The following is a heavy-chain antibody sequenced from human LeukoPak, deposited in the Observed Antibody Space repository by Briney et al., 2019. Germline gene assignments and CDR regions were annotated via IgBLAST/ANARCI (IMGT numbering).Heavy chain of an antibody. D-gene: IGHD3-22*01. CDR2: IDPSDSYT. CDR1: GYSFTSYW. J-gene: IGHJ4*02. CDR3: ARLLDDSSGYYVAENYYFDY. V-gene: IGHV5-10-1*01. Sequence: GESLKISCKGSGYSFTSYWISWVRQMPGKGLEWMGRIDPSDSYTNYSPSFQGHVTISADKSISTAYLQWSSLKASDTAMYYCARLLDDSSGYYVAENYYFDYWGQGTLVTVSS.